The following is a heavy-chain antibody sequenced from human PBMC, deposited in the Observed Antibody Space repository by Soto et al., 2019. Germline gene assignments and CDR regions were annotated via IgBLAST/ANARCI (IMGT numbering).Heavy chain of an antibody. J-gene: IGHJ4*02. Sequence: GGSLRLSCAASGFTFSSYAMSWVRQAPGQGLEWVSAISGSGGNTYYADSVKGRFTISRDNSKNTLNLQMNSLRVEDTAVYYCTRAAIKGELLDYWGQGTQVTVSS. CDR3: TRAAIKGELLDY. CDR1: GFTFSSYA. CDR2: ISGSGGNT. D-gene: IGHD1-26*01. V-gene: IGHV3-23*01.